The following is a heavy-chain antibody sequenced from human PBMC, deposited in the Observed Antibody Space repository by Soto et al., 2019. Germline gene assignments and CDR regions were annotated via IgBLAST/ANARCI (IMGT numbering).Heavy chain of an antibody. J-gene: IGHJ3*02. CDR2: IIPIFGTA. D-gene: IGHD3-3*01. CDR1: GGTFSSYA. Sequence: SVKVSCKASGGTFSSYAISWVRQAPGQGLEWMGGIIPIFGTANYAQKFQGRVTITADESTSTAYMELSSLRSEDTAVYYCARGGITIFGVVINFDAFDIRGQGTMVTVSS. V-gene: IGHV1-69*13. CDR3: ARGGITIFGVVINFDAFDI.